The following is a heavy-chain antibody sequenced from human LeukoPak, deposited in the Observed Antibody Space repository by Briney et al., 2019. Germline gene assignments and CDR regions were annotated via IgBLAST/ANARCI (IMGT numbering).Heavy chain of an antibody. CDR1: GCNFRNYV. D-gene: IGHD5-18*01. Sequence: SVQVSCKASGCNFRNYVIGWVRQAPRQGLEWVGWITAGNGNTNYAQKVQGRVTMTTDTSTSTAYMELRSLRSDDTAVYFCARDSARGYSYGYNAFDVWGQGTMVTVSS. J-gene: IGHJ3*01. CDR2: ITAGNGNT. V-gene: IGHV1-18*01. CDR3: ARDSARGYSYGYNAFDV.